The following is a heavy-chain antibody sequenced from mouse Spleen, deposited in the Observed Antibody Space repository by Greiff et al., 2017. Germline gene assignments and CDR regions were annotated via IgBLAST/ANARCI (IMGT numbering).Heavy chain of an antibody. CDR2: IYPRSGNT. J-gene: IGHJ1*03. V-gene: IGHV1-81*01. CDR1: GYTFTSYG. Sequence: QVQLQQSGAELARPGASVKLSCKASGYTFTSYGISWVKQRTGQGLEWIGEIYPRSGNTYYNEKFKGKATLTADKSSSTAYMELRSLTSEDSAVYFCASHYSNSDWYFDVWGTGTTVTVSS. CDR3: ASHYSNSDWYFDV. D-gene: IGHD2-5*01.